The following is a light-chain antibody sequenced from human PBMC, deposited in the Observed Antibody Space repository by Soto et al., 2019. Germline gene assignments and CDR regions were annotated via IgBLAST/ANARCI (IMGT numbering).Light chain of an antibody. CDR2: LKN. Sequence: QSVLTQPPPISGAQGQRVTISGTGSSSIFGAGYDVHWYQQLPGTPPKLLIYLKNDRPSGVPDRFSGSKSGTSASLAITGLRADDEAVYYCQSSDNSLPGLVIFGGGTKLTVL. CDR3: QSSDNSLPGLVI. V-gene: IGLV1-40*01. CDR1: SSIFGAGYD. J-gene: IGLJ2*01.